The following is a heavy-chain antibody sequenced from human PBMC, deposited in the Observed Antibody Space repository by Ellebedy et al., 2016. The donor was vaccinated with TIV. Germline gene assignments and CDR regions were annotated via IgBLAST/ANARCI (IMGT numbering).Heavy chain of an antibody. CDR2: IWYDGSYK. CDR1: GFTFSNFA. D-gene: IGHD3-10*01. CDR3: ARDRKYYGSGSYFHPTN. Sequence: GESLKISCAASGFTFSNFAIHWVRQAPGKGLEWVAVIWYDGSYKFYADSVKGRFTISRDNSKNTLYLQMNRLRVEDTAVYYCARDRKYYGSGSYFHPTNWGQGTLVTVSS. V-gene: IGHV3-33*01. J-gene: IGHJ4*02.